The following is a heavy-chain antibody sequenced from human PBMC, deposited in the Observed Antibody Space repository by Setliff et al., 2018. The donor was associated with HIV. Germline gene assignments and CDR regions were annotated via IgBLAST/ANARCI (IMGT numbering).Heavy chain of an antibody. J-gene: IGHJ4*02. V-gene: IGHV4-30-2*01. D-gene: IGHD6-13*01. CDR2: IYHSGNT. CDR1: GGFISTGGYS. CDR3: ARGGSRGSWYWDY. Sequence: SETLSLTCTVSGGFISTGGYSWSWIRQPPGKGLEWIGYIYHSGNTYYNPSLKSRVSISVDRSKNHYSLRLSSVTAADTAVYYCARGGSRGSWYWDYWGQGTLVTVSS.